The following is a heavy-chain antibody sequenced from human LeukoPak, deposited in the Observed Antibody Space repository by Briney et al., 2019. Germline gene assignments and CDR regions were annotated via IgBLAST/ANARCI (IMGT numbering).Heavy chain of an antibody. CDR3: ARDRQLGWFDP. J-gene: IGHJ5*02. CDR1: GGSISSGSYF. Sequence: SETPSLTCTVSGGSISSGSYFWAWIRQSAGKGLEWIGRIYSSGLTNYNPSFESRVTISVDTSKKQFSLNLSSVTAADTAVYYCARDRQLGWFDPWGQGILVTVSS. V-gene: IGHV4-61*02. CDR2: IYSSGLT. D-gene: IGHD3-16*01.